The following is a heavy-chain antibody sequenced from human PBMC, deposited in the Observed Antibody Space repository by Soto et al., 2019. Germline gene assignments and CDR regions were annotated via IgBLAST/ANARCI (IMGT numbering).Heavy chain of an antibody. V-gene: IGHV4-31*03. J-gene: IGHJ6*02. CDR2: IYYSGST. Sequence: SETLSLTCTVSGGSISSGGYYWSWIRQHPGKGLEWIGYIYYSGSTYYNPSLKSRVTISVDTSKNQFSLKLSSVTAADTAVYYCARGITEDYSNDTDYYYYYGMDVWGQGTTVTVSS. CDR3: ARGITEDYSNDTDYYYYYGMDV. CDR1: GGSISSGGYY. D-gene: IGHD4-4*01.